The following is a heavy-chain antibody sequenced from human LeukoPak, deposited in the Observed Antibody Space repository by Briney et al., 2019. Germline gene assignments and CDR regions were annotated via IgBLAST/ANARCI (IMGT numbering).Heavy chain of an antibody. D-gene: IGHD5-18*01. V-gene: IGHV1-69*05. CDR1: GGTFSSYA. CDR2: IIPIFGTA. J-gene: IGHJ6*03. CDR3: ARDRGGYSYGYYYYYYMDV. Sequence: SVKLSCKASGGTFSSYAISWVRQAPGQGLEWMGGIIPIFGTANYAQKFQGRVTITTDEYTSTAYMELSSLRSEDTAVYYCARDRGGYSYGYYYYYYMDVWGKGTTVTVSS.